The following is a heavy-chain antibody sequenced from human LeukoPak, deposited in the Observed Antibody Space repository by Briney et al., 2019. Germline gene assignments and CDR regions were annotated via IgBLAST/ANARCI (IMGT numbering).Heavy chain of an antibody. J-gene: IGHJ4*02. V-gene: IGHV1-8*03. CDR1: GSTFTSYD. D-gene: IGHD2-2*01. CDR2: MNPNSGNT. Sequence: ASVKVSCKASGSTFTSYDINWVRQATGQGLEWMGWMNPNSGNTGYAQKFQGRVTITRNTSISTAYMELSSLRSEDTAVYYCARGRVRARRGCSSTSCHPYYFDYWGQGTLVTVSS. CDR3: ARGRVRARRGCSSTSCHPYYFDY.